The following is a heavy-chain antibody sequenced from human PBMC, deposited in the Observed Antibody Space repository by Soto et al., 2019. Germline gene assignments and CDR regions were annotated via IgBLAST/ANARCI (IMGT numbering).Heavy chain of an antibody. CDR1: GGAFSDYA. V-gene: IGHV1-69*12. J-gene: IGHJ6*02. D-gene: IGHD2-15*01. CDR3: ASWLKGPDIGNYYYGMDV. Sequence: QVQLVQSGAEVKKPGSSVKVSCKASGGAFSDYAFSWVRQAPGQGLEWLGGIMPIFRAPDYAQKFQGRVTITADEFTRTAYMEMNSLRSEDTAVYYWASWLKGPDIGNYYYGMDVWGQGPTVTVS. CDR2: IMPIFRAP.